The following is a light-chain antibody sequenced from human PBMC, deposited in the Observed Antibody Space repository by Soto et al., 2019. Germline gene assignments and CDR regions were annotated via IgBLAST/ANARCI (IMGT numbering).Light chain of an antibody. CDR3: SLYTSSSTDV. CDR1: SSDVGSYNR. Sequence: QLVLTQPPSVSGSPGQSVTISCTGTSSDVGSYNRVSWYQQPPGTAPKLMIYEVSNRPSGVPDRFSGSKSGNTASLTISGLQAEDEADYYCSLYTSSSTDVFGTGTKLTVL. V-gene: IGLV2-18*01. J-gene: IGLJ1*01. CDR2: EVS.